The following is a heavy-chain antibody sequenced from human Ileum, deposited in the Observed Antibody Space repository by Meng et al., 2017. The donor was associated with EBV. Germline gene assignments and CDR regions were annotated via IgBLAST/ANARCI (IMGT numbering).Heavy chain of an antibody. D-gene: IGHD4-17*01. CDR1: GGSISSSNYC. V-gene: IGHV4-39*01. Sequence: LLLPGAGPGLVKPSETLFLTWCVSGGSISSSNYCWGWIRQPPGKGLEWIQSICYTDYTYYNPSLKSRVTISADKSKNQFSLRLNSLTAADTAVYYCAMGPDYAKTGYWGQGTLVTVSS. J-gene: IGHJ4*02. CDR2: ICYTDYT. CDR3: AMGPDYAKTGY.